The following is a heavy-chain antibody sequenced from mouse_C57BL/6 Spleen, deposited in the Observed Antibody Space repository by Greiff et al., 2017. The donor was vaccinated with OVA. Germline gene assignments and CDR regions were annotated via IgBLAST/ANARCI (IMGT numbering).Heavy chain of an antibody. CDR2: INYDGSST. Sequence: EVQRVESEGGLVQPGSSMKLSCTASGFTFSDYYMAWVRQVPEKGLEWVANINYDGSSTYYLDSLKSRFIISRDNAKNILYLQMSSLKSEDTATYYCARGNWEEYYAMDYWGQGTSVTVSS. J-gene: IGHJ4*01. CDR1: GFTFSDYY. CDR3: ARGNWEEYYAMDY. V-gene: IGHV5-16*01. D-gene: IGHD4-1*01.